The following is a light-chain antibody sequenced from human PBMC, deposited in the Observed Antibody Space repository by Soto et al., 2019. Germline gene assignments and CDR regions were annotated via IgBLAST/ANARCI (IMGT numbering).Light chain of an antibody. Sequence: DIPLTQSPSVLSASVGDTVTITCRASQALSNYLAWYQQKPGKAPDLLIYSASTLQSGVPSRFSGSGSETEFSLTIRALQPEDFAVYYCLQYNNWPPLYTFGQGTRLEIK. CDR2: SAS. V-gene: IGKV1-9*01. J-gene: IGKJ2*01. CDR1: QALSNY. CDR3: LQYNNWPPLYT.